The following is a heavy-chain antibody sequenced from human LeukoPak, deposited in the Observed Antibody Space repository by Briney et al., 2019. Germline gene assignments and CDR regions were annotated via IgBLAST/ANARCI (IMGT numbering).Heavy chain of an antibody. V-gene: IGHV3-11*01. CDR3: ANIHYYGSGSYSPDFDY. CDR2: ISGSGSTI. Sequence: GGSLRLSCTTSGFFFPNYYMSWIRQAPGKGLEWVSYISGSGSTIYYADSVKGRFTVSRDNANNSLYLQMNSLRAEDTAVYYCANIHYYGSGSYSPDFDYWGQGTLVTVSS. D-gene: IGHD3-10*01. CDR1: GFFFPNYY. J-gene: IGHJ4*02.